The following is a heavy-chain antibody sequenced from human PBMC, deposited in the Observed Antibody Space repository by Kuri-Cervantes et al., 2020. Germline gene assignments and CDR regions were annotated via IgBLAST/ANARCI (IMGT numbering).Heavy chain of an antibody. D-gene: IGHD2-2*01. CDR2: INHSGST. CDR1: GGSFSGYY. J-gene: IGHJ4*02. V-gene: IGHV4-34*01. Sequence: SQTLSLTCAVYGGSFSGYYWSWIRQPPGKGLEWIGEINHSGSTNYNPSLKSRVTISLDTSKNQFSLKLNSVTAADTAVYYCARHSSTRARGGRIDYWGQGTLVTVSS. CDR3: ARHSSTRARGGRIDY.